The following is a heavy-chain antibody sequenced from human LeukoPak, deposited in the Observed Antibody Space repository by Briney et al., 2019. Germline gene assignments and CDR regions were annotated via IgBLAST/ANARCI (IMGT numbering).Heavy chain of an antibody. CDR1: GGSIRSNY. Sequence: PSETLSLNCTVSGGSIRSNYWSWIRQSPGKGLEWIGEINHSGSTNYNPSLKSRVTISVDTSKNQFSLKLSSVTAADTAVYYCALIAAVTDYWGQGTLVTVSS. V-gene: IGHV4-59*08. CDR3: ALIAAVTDY. J-gene: IGHJ4*02. D-gene: IGHD6-13*01. CDR2: INHSGST.